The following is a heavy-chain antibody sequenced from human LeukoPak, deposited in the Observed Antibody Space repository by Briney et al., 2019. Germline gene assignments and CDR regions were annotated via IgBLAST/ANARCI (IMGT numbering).Heavy chain of an antibody. J-gene: IGHJ4*02. D-gene: IGHD2-15*01. Sequence: GESLRLSCAASGFTFSNAWMSWVRQAPGKGLEWVGRIKSKTDGGTTDYAAPVKGRFTISRDDSKNTLYLQMNSLKTEDTAVYYCTTLSQGYCSGGSCLRWGQGTLVTVSS. V-gene: IGHV3-15*01. CDR3: TTLSQGYCSGGSCLR. CDR2: IKSKTDGGTT. CDR1: GFTFSNAW.